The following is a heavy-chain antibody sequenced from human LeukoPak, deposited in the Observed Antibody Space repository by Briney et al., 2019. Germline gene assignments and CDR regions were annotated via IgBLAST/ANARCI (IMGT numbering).Heavy chain of an antibody. D-gene: IGHD1-7*01. Sequence: PSETLSLTCTVSGGSISSSSYYWGWIRQPPGKGLEWIGSIYYSGSTYYNPSLKSRVTISVDTSKNQFSLKLSSVTAADTAVYYCARNNWNSNIDYWGQGTLVTVSS. CDR2: IYYSGST. V-gene: IGHV4-39*07. CDR3: ARNNWNSNIDY. J-gene: IGHJ4*02. CDR1: GGSISSSSYY.